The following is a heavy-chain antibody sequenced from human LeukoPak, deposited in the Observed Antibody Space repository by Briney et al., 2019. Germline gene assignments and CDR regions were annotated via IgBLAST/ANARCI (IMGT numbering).Heavy chain of an antibody. CDR1: GFTFSGYW. J-gene: IGHJ4*02. CDR2: INQDGSVK. V-gene: IGHV3-7*01. D-gene: IGHD3-10*01. Sequence: GGSLRLSCAASGFTFSGYWMTWVRQAPGKGLEWVANINQDGSVKYYVDSVKGRFTISRDNARNSLYLQMDSLRAEDTAIYYCARIYSESYIDYWGQGTLVTVSS. CDR3: ARIYSESYIDY.